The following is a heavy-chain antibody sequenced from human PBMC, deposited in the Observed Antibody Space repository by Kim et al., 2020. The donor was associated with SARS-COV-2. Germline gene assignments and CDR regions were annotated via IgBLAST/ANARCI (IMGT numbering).Heavy chain of an antibody. V-gene: IGHV3-30*18. CDR1: GFTFSSYG. Sequence: GGSLRLSCAASGFTFSSYGMHWVRQAPGKGLEWVAVISYDGSNKYYADSVKGRFTISRDNSKNTLYLQMNSLRAEDTAVYYCAKEVIVLVVYAMDYWGQGTLVTVSS. J-gene: IGHJ4*02. D-gene: IGHD2-8*01. CDR3: AKEVIVLVVYAMDY. CDR2: ISYDGSNK.